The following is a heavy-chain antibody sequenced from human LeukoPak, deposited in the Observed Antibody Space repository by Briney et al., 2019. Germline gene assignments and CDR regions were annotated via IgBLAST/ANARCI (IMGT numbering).Heavy chain of an antibody. CDR3: ARDPGSGYFL. Sequence: GGSLRLSCAASGFTFSNHWMHWVRQAPGKGLMWVSRINRDGSRTDYADSVKGRFTISRDNAKNSLYLQMNSLRAEDTAVYYCARDPGSGYFLWGQGTTVTVSS. CDR2: INRDGSRT. D-gene: IGHD3-3*01. V-gene: IGHV3-74*01. J-gene: IGHJ6*02. CDR1: GFTFSNHW.